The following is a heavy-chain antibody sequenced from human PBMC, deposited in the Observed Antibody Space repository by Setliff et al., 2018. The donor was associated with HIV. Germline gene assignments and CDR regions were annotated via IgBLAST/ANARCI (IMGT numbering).Heavy chain of an antibody. D-gene: IGHD5-12*01. Sequence: ASETLSLTCTVSGGSISGHYWSWIRQSPGKGLEYLAFTVHSGSIEYNPSLNSRVTMSVDTSKNQFYLQLTSVTAADTAVYYCARADSGYDLGELYYFDSWGQGTLVTVSS. V-gene: IGHV4-59*11. J-gene: IGHJ4*02. CDR3: ARADSGYDLGELYYFDS. CDR1: GGSISGHY. CDR2: TVHSGSI.